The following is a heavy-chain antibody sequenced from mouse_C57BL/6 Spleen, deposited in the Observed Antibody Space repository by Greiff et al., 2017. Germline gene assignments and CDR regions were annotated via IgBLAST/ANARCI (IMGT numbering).Heavy chain of an antibody. CDR1: GYTFTDYY. CDR3: ARGGSSGGPWFAY. D-gene: IGHD1-1*01. J-gene: IGHJ3*01. V-gene: IGHV1-26*01. CDR2: INPNNGGT. Sequence: EVQLQQSGPELVKPGASVKISCKASGYTFTDYYMNWVKQSHGKSLEWIGDINPNNGGTSYNQKFKGKATLTVDKSSSTAYMELRSLTSEDSAVYYCARGGSSGGPWFAYWGQGTLVTVSA.